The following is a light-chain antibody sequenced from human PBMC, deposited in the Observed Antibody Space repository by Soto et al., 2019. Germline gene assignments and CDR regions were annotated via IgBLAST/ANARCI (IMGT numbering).Light chain of an antibody. CDR2: GAS. V-gene: IGKV3-20*01. CDR3: QQYGGSPPYT. CDR1: QSINSSY. Sequence: VLTQSPGTLSLSPGERATISCRASQSINSSYLARYQHKPGQAPRLLFYGASSRATGIPPRFSGRASGSDFTLTISRPEAEDCGVYYCQQYGGSPPYTFGQGTRLEIK. J-gene: IGKJ2*01.